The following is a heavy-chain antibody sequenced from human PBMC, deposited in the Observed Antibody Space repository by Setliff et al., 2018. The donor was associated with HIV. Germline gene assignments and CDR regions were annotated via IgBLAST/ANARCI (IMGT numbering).Heavy chain of an antibody. Sequence: ASVKVSCKASGYTFTSYYMHWVRQAPGQGLEWMGIINPSGGSTSYAQKFQGRVTMTRETSTSTVYMELSSLISEDTAVYYCARESLGVRGVRNAFDIWGQGTMVTVSS. CDR2: INPSGGST. V-gene: IGHV1-46*01. D-gene: IGHD3-10*02. CDR1: GYTFTSYY. J-gene: IGHJ3*02. CDR3: ARESLGVRGVRNAFDI.